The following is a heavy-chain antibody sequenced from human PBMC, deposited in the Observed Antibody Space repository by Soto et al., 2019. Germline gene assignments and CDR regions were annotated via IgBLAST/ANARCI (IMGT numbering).Heavy chain of an antibody. CDR3: AKRYYYDSGSYYDY. CDR1: GFTFSNYA. V-gene: IGHV3-23*01. J-gene: IGHJ4*02. Sequence: HPGGSLRLSCAASGFTFSNYAMSWLRQAPGKGLDWVSAISGSGVSTYYADSVKGRFTISRDNSKNTLYLQMNSLRAEDTAVYYCAKRYYYDSGSYYDYWGRGTLVTVSS. CDR2: ISGSGVST. D-gene: IGHD3-10*01.